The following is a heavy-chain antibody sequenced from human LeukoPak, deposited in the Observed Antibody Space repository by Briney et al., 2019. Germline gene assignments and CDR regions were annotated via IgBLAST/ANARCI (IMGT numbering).Heavy chain of an antibody. CDR1: GFTFRNYG. D-gene: IGHD4-17*01. CDR3: ASSNGDYGEYYFDY. V-gene: IGHV4-59*01. J-gene: IGHJ4*02. CDR2: IYYSGST. Sequence: GSLRLSCVASGFTFRNYGMSWIRQPPGKGLEWIGYIYYSGSTNYNPSLKSRVTISVDTSKNQFSLKLSSVTAADTAVYYCASSNGDYGEYYFDYWGQGTLVTVSS.